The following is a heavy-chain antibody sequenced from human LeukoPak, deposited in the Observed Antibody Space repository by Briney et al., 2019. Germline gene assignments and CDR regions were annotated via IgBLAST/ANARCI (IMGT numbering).Heavy chain of an antibody. CDR3: ARHEGDVVRGVRYQYYFDY. CDR2: IYYSGST. D-gene: IGHD3-10*01. V-gene: IGHV4-59*01. J-gene: IGHJ4*02. CDR1: GVSITTYY. Sequence: SETLSLTCTVSGVSITTYYWSWIRQPPGKGLEWIGYIYYSGSTNYNPSLKSRVTISVDTSKNQFSLKLGSVTAADTAVYYCARHEGDVVRGVRYQYYFDYWGQGTLVTVSS.